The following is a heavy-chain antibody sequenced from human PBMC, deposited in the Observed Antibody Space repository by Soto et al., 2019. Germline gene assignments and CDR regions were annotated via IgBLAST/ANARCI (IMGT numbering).Heavy chain of an antibody. CDR2: IYYSGST. CDR1: GGSISSYY. Sequence: SETLSLTCTVSGGSISSYYWSWIRQPPGKGLEWIGYIYYSGSTNYNPSLKSRVTISVDTSKNQFSLKLSSVTAADTAVYYCARKRVTVTTSYYYYYMDVWGKGTTVTVSS. V-gene: IGHV4-59*01. D-gene: IGHD4-17*01. CDR3: ARKRVTVTTSYYYYYMDV. J-gene: IGHJ6*03.